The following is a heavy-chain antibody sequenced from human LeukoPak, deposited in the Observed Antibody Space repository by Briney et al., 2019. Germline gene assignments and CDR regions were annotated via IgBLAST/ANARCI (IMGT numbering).Heavy chain of an antibody. CDR2: VYPGDSDT. CDR1: GYSFTSYW. CDR3: ARHETGPYFDY. J-gene: IGHJ4*02. D-gene: IGHD1-1*01. Sequence: GEPLKTSCKASGYSFTSYWIGWVRQMPGKGLECMGIVYPGDSDTTYSPSFQGQVTISADRSISTAYLQWSSLKASDTAMYYCARHETGPYFDYWGQGTLVTVSS. V-gene: IGHV5-51*01.